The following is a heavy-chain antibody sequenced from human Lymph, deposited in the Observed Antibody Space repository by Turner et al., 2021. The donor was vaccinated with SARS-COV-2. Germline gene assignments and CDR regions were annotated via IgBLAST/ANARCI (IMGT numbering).Heavy chain of an antibody. CDR3: AREAVNNWVDP. J-gene: IGHJ5*02. D-gene: IGHD6-19*01. Sequence: QVQLQESGPILVKPLQTLSLTCTVSGGSMNSNYWSWIRQPPGKRLEWIGYINYGGSTNYNPSLESRVTISVDTSRNQFSLNLTSVTAADTAIYYCAREAVNNWVDPWGQGTLVTVSS. CDR1: GGSMNSNY. CDR2: INYGGST. V-gene: IGHV4-59*01.